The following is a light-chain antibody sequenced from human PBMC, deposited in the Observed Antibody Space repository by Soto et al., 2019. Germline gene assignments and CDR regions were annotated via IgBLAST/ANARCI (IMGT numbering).Light chain of an antibody. CDR3: TTYASSSIRI. J-gene: IGLJ7*01. CDR1: SSDIGAYNY. Sequence: QSALTQPASMSGSPGQSITISCIGTSSDIGAYNYVSWYQQHPGKAPKLMIYGVSIRPSGVSNRFSGSKSGNTASLTISGLQAEDEADYYCTTYASSSIRIFGGGTQLTVL. V-gene: IGLV2-14*01. CDR2: GVS.